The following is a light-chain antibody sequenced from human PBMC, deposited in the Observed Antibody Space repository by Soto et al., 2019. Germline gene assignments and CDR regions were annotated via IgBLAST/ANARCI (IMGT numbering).Light chain of an antibody. CDR1: QSVSGGY. Sequence: EIVMTQSPATLSVSPGERATLSCRASQSVSGGYLGWYQQKPGQAPMLLIYHTSTRATGIPAKFSGSGSGTEFTLTISSLQSEDFAVYYCQQYNVWPYTFGQGTKLEIK. J-gene: IGKJ2*01. CDR3: QQYNVWPYT. CDR2: HTS. V-gene: IGKV3-15*01.